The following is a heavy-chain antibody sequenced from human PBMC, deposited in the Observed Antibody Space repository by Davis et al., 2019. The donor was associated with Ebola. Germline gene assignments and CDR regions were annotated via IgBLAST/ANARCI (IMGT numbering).Heavy chain of an antibody. CDR3: ARSNIAARPGYYYGMDV. CDR1: GFTFSDYE. J-gene: IGHJ6*02. Sequence: GESLKISCEASGFTFSDYEMNWVRQAPGKGLEWVSSIGNSGRTIYYADSVKGRFTISRDNAKNSLYLQMNSLRAEDTAVYYCARSNIAARPGYYYGMDVWGQGTTVTVSS. V-gene: IGHV3-48*03. CDR2: IGNSGRTI. D-gene: IGHD6-6*01.